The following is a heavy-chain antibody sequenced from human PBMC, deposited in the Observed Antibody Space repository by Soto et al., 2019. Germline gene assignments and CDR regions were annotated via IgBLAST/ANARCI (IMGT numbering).Heavy chain of an antibody. CDR1: GFTFSSYW. V-gene: IGHV3-7*05. CDR3: AKVKSLAGQE. CDR2: IKQDGSDK. D-gene: IGHD6-6*01. Sequence: EVQLVESGGGLVQPGGSLRLSCAASGFTFSSYWMSWVRQAPGKGLEWVANIKQDGSDKYYVDSVKGRFTISRDNAKNSLYLHMNAQTAEDTAIYYCAKVKSLAGQEWGQGTLVTVSS. J-gene: IGHJ4*02.